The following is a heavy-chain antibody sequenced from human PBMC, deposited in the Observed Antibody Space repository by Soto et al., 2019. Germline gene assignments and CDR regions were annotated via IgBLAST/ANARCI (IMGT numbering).Heavy chain of an antibody. J-gene: IGHJ4*02. Sequence: VPVKVARKASGWRFSVYDISRVRQDPDQGLEWLAWISIYIGNTQYTQKVQGRVTMTTYTPTNTAYMERRSLRSDDTAVYFCARDPGSPSPPPVSAYWVKGTPVP. V-gene: IGHV1-18*01. CDR1: GWRFSVYD. CDR3: ARDPGSPSPPPVSAY. D-gene: IGHD6-6*01. CDR2: ISIYIGNT.